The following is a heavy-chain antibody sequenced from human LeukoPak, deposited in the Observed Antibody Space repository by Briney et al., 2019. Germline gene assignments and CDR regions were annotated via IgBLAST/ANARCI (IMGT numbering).Heavy chain of an antibody. CDR3: AREGSSGYYPYHDY. CDR2: IYSSGNT. Sequence: PSETLSLTCTVSGGSISSYYWSWIRQPAGKGLEWIGHIYSSGNTNYNPSLKSRVTMSVDASKNQFSLKLSSVTAADTAVYFCAREGSSGYYPYHDYWGQGTLVTVSS. CDR1: GGSISSYY. V-gene: IGHV4-4*07. J-gene: IGHJ4*02. D-gene: IGHD3-22*01.